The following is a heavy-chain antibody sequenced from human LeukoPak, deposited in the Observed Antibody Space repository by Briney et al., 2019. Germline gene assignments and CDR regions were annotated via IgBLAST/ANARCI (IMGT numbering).Heavy chain of an antibody. CDR2: ISHEGSKT. V-gene: IGHV3-30*18. D-gene: IGHD6-19*01. Sequence: QPGRSLTLSCAVSGFTFNEYGMHWVREAPGKGREWVAAISHEGSKTYSGHSVKGRCTIPRDNSKNTLFLEMNSLRPEDTAMYYCAKDAGQWQNWNWFAPWGQGTLVIVSS. CDR1: GFTFNEYG. J-gene: IGHJ5*02. CDR3: AKDAGQWQNWNWFAP.